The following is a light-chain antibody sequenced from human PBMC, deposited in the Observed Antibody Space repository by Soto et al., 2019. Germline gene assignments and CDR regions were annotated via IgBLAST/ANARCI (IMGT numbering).Light chain of an antibody. J-gene: IGLJ1*01. Sequence: QSVLTQPPPASGSPGQSVTISCPGTSSDVGDYTYVSWYQPHPGKAPKLMISEVSKRPSGVPDRFSGSKSGNTASLTVSGLQAEDEADYYCSSYTISRIPVFGTGTKVTGL. CDR2: EVS. V-gene: IGLV2-8*01. CDR3: SSYTISRIPV. CDR1: SSDVGDYTY.